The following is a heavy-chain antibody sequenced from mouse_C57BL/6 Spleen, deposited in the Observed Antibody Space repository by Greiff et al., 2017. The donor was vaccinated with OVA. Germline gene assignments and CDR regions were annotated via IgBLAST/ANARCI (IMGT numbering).Heavy chain of an antibody. CDR3: AIDPSYSYWYFDV. CDR1: GYTFTSYG. J-gene: IGHJ1*03. V-gene: IGHV1-81*01. Sequence: QVQLQQSGAELARPGASVKLSCKASGYTFTSYGISWVKQRTGQGLEWIGEIYPRSGNTYYNEKFKGKATLTADKSSSTAYMELRSLTSEDSAVYFCAIDPSYSYWYFDVWGTGTTVTVSS. D-gene: IGHD1-1*01. CDR2: IYPRSGNT.